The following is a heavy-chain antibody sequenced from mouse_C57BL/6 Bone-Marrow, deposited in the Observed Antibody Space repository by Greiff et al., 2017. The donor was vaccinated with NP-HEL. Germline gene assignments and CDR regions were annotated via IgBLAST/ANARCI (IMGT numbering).Heavy chain of an antibody. J-gene: IGHJ2*01. CDR1: GFTFTDYY. CDR3: ARSPYYYGSKGDYFDY. D-gene: IGHD1-1*01. Sequence: EVQLQQSGPVLVKPGPSVKISCKASGFTFTDYYMHWVKQSHGKSLEWIGLVYPYNGGTSYNQKFKGKATLTVDPSSSTAYMELNSLTSEDAAVYYCARSPYYYGSKGDYFDYWGQGTTLTVSS. V-gene: IGHV1-36*01. CDR2: VYPYNGGT.